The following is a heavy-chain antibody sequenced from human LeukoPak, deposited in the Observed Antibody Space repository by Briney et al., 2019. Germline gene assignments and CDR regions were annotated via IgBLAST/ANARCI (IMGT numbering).Heavy chain of an antibody. D-gene: IGHD4/OR15-4a*01. CDR1: GFTFTSYG. CDR2: VYSDGSNK. Sequence: GTSLRLSCAASGFTFTSYGLHWVRRPPGKGLEWVAVVYSDGSNKYYADSVRGRFTISRDNSKNMASLQMNSLRAEDTAMYYCARDWAGGASGFVDYWGQGTPVMVSS. CDR3: ARDWAGGASGFVDY. J-gene: IGHJ4*02. V-gene: IGHV3-33*01.